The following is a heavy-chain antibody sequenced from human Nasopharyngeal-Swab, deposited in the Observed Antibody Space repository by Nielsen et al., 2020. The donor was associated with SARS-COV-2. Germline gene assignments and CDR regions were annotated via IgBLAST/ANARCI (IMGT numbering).Heavy chain of an antibody. D-gene: IGHD2-2*01. CDR3: ARDPISVVPAADDAFDI. CDR2: IYYSGST. CDR1: GGSVSSGSYY. Sequence: SETLSLTCTVSGGSVSSGSYYWSWIRQPPGKGLEWIGYIYYSGSTNYNPSLKSRVTISVDTSKNQFSLKLSSVTAADTAVYYCARDPISVVPAADDAFDIWGQGTMVMVSS. J-gene: IGHJ3*02. V-gene: IGHV4-61*01.